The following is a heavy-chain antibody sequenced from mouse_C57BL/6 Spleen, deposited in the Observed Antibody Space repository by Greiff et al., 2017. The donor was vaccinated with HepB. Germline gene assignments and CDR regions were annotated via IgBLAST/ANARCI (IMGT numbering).Heavy chain of an antibody. CDR3: AREAAQAKAY. CDR1: GYAFSSSW. D-gene: IGHD3-2*02. CDR2: IYPGDGDT. Sequence: QVQLKESGPELVKPGASVKISCKASGYAFSSSWMNWVKQRPGKGLEWIGRIYPGDGDTNYNGKFKGKATLTADKSSSTAYMQLSSLTSEDSAVYFCAREAAQAKAYWGQGTLVTVSA. V-gene: IGHV1-82*01. J-gene: IGHJ3*01.